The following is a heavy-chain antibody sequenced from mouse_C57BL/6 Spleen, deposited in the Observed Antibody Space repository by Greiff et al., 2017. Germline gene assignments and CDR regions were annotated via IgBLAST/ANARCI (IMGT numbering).Heavy chain of an antibody. J-gene: IGHJ2*01. CDR2: ISYDGSN. V-gene: IGHV3-6*01. Sequence: EVKLVESGPGLVKPSQSLSLTCSVTGYSITSGYYWNWIRQFPGNKLEWMGYISYDGSNNYNPSLKNRISITRDTSKNQFFLKLNSVTTEDTATYYCARLLSDYFDYWGQGTTLTVSS. CDR3: ARLLSDYFDY. D-gene: IGHD2-10*01. CDR1: GYSITSGYY.